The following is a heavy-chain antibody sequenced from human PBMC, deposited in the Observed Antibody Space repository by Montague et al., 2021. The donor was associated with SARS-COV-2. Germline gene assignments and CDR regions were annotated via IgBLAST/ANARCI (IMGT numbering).Heavy chain of an antibody. CDR1: GGSISDYY. CDR3: ARGTGYDYYFDC. V-gene: IGHV4-59*01. CDR2: IYYNTGNT. D-gene: IGHD5-12*01. J-gene: IGHJ4*02. Sequence: SETLSLTCSVSGGSISDYYWNWIRQPPGKGLEWIGYIYYNTGNTNYNPSLQSRVTISLDTSENQSSLNLRSVTAADTALYFCARGTGYDYYFDCWGLGTLVTVSS.